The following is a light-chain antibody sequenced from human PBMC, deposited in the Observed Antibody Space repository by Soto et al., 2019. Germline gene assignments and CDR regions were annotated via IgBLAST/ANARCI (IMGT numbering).Light chain of an antibody. CDR3: ISYTSTSTWV. J-gene: IGLJ3*02. V-gene: IGLV2-14*01. CDR1: SSDIGGYNY. Sequence: QSALTQPASVSGSPGQSITISCTGTSSDIGGYNYVSWYQQHPGKVPKLMIYDVSNRPSGVSYRFSGSKSGNAASLTISRLQAEDEADYYCISYTSTSTWVFGGGTKLTVL. CDR2: DVS.